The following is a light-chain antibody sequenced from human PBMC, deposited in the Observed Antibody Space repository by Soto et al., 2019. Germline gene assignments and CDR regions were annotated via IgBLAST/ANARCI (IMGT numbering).Light chain of an antibody. Sequence: DIQMTQSPSSLSASVGDRVTITCRASQTISSYLNWYQQKPGKAPKLLIYAASSLQSGVPSRFSGSGSVTDFTLTISSLQPEDFATYYCQQSSSNSITFGPGTKVYMK. CDR1: QTISSY. V-gene: IGKV1-39*01. CDR2: AAS. CDR3: QQSSSNSIT. J-gene: IGKJ3*01.